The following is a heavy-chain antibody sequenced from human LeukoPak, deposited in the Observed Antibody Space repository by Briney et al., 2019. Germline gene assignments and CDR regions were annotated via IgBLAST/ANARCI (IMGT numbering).Heavy chain of an antibody. CDR2: FDPEDGET. CDR3: ARAREEWYYFDY. CDR1: GYTLTELS. V-gene: IGHV1-24*01. D-gene: IGHD3-3*01. Sequence: ASVKVSCKVSGYTLTELSMHWVRQAPGKGLEWMGGFDPEDGETIYAQKFQGRVTITADESTSTAYMELSSLRSEDTAVYYCARAREEWYYFDYWGQGTLVTVSS. J-gene: IGHJ4*02.